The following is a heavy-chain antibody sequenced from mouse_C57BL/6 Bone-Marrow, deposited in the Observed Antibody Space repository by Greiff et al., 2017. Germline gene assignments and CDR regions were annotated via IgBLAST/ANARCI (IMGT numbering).Heavy chain of an antibody. CDR1: GYTFTDYY. V-gene: IGHV1-26*01. D-gene: IGHD1-1*01. J-gene: IGHJ4*01. CDR2: INPNNGGT. Sequence: EVQLQQSGPELVKPGASVKISCKASGYTFTDYYMNWVKQSHGKSLEWIGDINPNNGGTSYNQKFKGKATLTVDKSSSTAYMELRSLTSEDSAVDYCETDRDTTVGESDYYAMDYWGQGTSVTVSS. CDR3: ETDRDTTVGESDYYAMDY.